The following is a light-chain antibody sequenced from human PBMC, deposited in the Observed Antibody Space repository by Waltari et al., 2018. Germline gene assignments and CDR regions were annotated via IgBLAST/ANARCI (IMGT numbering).Light chain of an antibody. Sequence: QSVLTQPPSASGTPGQRVTIFCSGSSSNIGVENVNWFQQFQGTAPNLLIYSSIQRPSGVPDRFSGSRSGTSASLAINGLQSDDEADYYCAAWDRSLRIVVFGGGTKLTVL. V-gene: IGLV1-44*01. CDR1: SSNIGVEN. CDR2: SSI. CDR3: AAWDRSLRIVV. J-gene: IGLJ2*01.